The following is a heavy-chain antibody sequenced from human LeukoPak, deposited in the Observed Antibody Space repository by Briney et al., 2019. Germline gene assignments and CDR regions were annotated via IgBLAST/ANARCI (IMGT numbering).Heavy chain of an antibody. Sequence: GGSLRLSCAVSGFRFNSHHMHWVRQAPNKGLEWVAVAPHDRSSPSHAASVNGRFTISRDNSKDTLFLQVDNLRAEDTAVYYCAKSMGIWYFDLWGRGALVTVSS. CDR1: GFRFNSHH. J-gene: IGHJ2*01. D-gene: IGHD7-27*01. CDR2: APHDRSSP. CDR3: AKSMGIWYFDL. V-gene: IGHV3-30*18.